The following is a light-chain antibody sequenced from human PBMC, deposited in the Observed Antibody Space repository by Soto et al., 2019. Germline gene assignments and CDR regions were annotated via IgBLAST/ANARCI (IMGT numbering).Light chain of an antibody. CDR3: QQYNSYPT. CDR1: QSISSW. V-gene: IGKV1-5*03. J-gene: IGKJ1*01. CDR2: KAS. Sequence: DIPMTQSPSTRSASVGDRVTITCRASQSISSWLAWYQQKPGKAPKLLIYKASSLESGVPSRFSGSGSGTEFTLTISSLQPHDFATYYCQQYNSYPTFGQGTKVEIK.